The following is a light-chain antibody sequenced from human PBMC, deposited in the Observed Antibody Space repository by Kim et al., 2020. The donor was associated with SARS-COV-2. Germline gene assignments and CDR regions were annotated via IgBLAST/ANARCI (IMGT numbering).Light chain of an antibody. CDR1: RSIGSW. CDR3: QQYDTYWT. Sequence: SASVRDRVTIPCRASRSIGSWLAWYQQQPGTAPNLLIYEASSLKSGVPSRFSGSGSGTEFTLTISSLQPDDFATYYCQQYDTYWTFGQGTKVDIK. J-gene: IGKJ1*01. V-gene: IGKV1-5*03. CDR2: EAS.